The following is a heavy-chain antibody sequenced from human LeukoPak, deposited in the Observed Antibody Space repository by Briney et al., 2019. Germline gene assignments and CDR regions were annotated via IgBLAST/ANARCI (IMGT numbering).Heavy chain of an antibody. D-gene: IGHD3-3*02. V-gene: IGHV4-4*07. Sequence: TSGTLSLTCTVSGGSISSYYWSWIWQPAGKGLEWIGRIYTSGCTNYNPSLKSRVTMSVDTSKNQFSLKLSSVTAADTAVYYCARDGIQRFDPWGQGTLVTVSS. CDR3: ARDGIQRFDP. J-gene: IGHJ5*02. CDR2: IYTSGCT. CDR1: GGSISSYY.